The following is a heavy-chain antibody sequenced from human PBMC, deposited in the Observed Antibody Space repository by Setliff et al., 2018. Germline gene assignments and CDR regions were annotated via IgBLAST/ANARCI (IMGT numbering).Heavy chain of an antibody. CDR1: GYSFTTYW. CDR3: ARHYDILTGYYRGPDAFDI. D-gene: IGHD3-9*01. J-gene: IGHJ3*02. V-gene: IGHV5-51*01. Sequence: GESLKISCKGSGYSFTTYWIAWVRQMSGKGLEWMGIIYPGDSDTRYSPSFQGQVTISADKSISTAYLQWWSLKASDTAMYYCARHYDILTGYYRGPDAFDIWGQGTMVTVSS. CDR2: IYPGDSDT.